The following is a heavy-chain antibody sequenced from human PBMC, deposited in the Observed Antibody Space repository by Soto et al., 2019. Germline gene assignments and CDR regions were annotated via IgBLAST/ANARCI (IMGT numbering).Heavy chain of an antibody. Sequence: LSLTCAVYGGSFSGYYWSWIRQPPGKGLEWIGEINHSGSTNYNPSLKSRVTISVDTSKNQFSLKLSSVTAADTAVYYCARGPISSSWPYYYYYGMDVWGQGTTVTVSS. D-gene: IGHD6-13*01. CDR1: GGSFSGYY. J-gene: IGHJ6*02. CDR3: ARGPISSSWPYYYYYGMDV. CDR2: INHSGST. V-gene: IGHV4-34*01.